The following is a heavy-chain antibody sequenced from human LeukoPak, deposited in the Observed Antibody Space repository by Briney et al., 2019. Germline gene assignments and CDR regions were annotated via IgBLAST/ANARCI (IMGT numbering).Heavy chain of an antibody. J-gene: IGHJ5*02. CDR2: IYYNGFT. CDR1: GGSISSSSYY. Sequence: SETLSLTCTVSGGSISSSSYYWGWFRQPPGKGLEWIGYIYYNGFTRYNPSLKSRVTISGDTSKNQFSLKVSSVTPADTAVYYCARIGREPRPNWFDPWGQGTLVIVSS. CDR3: ARIGREPRPNWFDP. V-gene: IGHV4-39*07. D-gene: IGHD1-14*01.